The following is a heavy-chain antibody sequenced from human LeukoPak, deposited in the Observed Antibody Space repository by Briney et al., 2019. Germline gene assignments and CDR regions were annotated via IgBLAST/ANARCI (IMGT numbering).Heavy chain of an antibody. V-gene: IGHV3-9*01. J-gene: IGHJ3*02. CDR1: GFTFDDYA. CDR2: ISWNSGSI. CDR3: AKDTDYGGNSDDDAFDI. Sequence: GRSLRLSCAASGFTFDDYAMHWVRQAPGKGLEWVSGISWNSGSIGYADSVKGRFTISRDNAKNSLYLQMNSLRAEDTALYYRAKDTDYGGNSDDDAFDIWGQGTMVTVSS. D-gene: IGHD4-23*01.